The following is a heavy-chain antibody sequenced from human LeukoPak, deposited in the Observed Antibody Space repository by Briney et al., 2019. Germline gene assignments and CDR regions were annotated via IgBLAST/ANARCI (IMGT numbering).Heavy chain of an antibody. CDR3: VKDDTYFYDRSGPD. D-gene: IGHD3-22*01. CDR1: GFTFNIYA. V-gene: IGHV3-64D*06. CDR2: ISSNGGKT. J-gene: IGHJ4*02. Sequence: QPGGSLRLSCAASGFTFNIYAMHWVRQAPGKGLEYVSAISSNGGKTYYADSVKGRFTISRDNSKNTLYLQMSNLRTEDTAVYYCVKDDTYFYDRSGPDWGQGALITVSS.